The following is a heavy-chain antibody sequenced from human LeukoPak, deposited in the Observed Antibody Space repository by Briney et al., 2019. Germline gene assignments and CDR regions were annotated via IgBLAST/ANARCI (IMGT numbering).Heavy chain of an antibody. D-gene: IGHD2-2*02. CDR1: GGSISSGGYY. CDR2: IYHSGST. J-gene: IGHJ4*02. CDR3: ARALGYCSSTSGYRPPGLYTSSKDYFDY. V-gene: IGHV4-30-2*01. Sequence: PSETLSLTCTVSGGSISSGGYYWSWIRQHPGKGLEWIGYIYHSGSTYYNPSLKSRVTISVDRSKNQFSLKLSSVTAADTAVYYWARALGYCSSTSGYRPPGLYTSSKDYFDYWGQGTLVTVSS.